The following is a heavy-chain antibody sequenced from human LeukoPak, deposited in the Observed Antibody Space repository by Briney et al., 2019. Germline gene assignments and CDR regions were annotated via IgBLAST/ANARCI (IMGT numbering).Heavy chain of an antibody. CDR1: GFTFSSYW. D-gene: IGHD6-6*01. CDR3: AREVMYSSSGGDAFDI. V-gene: IGHV3-74*01. Sequence: PGGSLRLSCAASGFTFSSYWMHWVRQAPGKGLVWVSRINTDGSSTSYADSVKGRFTISRDNAKNTLYLQMNSLRAEDTAVYYCAREVMYSSSGGDAFDIWGQGTMVTVSS. J-gene: IGHJ3*02. CDR2: INTDGSST.